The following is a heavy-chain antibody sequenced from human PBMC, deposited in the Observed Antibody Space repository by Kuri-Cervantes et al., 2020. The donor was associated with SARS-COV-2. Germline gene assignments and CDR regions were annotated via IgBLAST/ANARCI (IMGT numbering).Heavy chain of an antibody. D-gene: IGHD7-27*01. CDR1: GGSISSGDYY. CDR3: AKVANWGDRDAFDI. J-gene: IGHJ3*02. Sequence: SETLSLTCTVSGGSISSGDYYWSWVRQPPGKGLEWIADIYYSGSTYYNPSLKSRVTVSVDTSNNQFSLRLNSVTAADTAVYYCAKVANWGDRDAFDIWGQGTRVTV. CDR2: IYYSGST. V-gene: IGHV4-30-4*02.